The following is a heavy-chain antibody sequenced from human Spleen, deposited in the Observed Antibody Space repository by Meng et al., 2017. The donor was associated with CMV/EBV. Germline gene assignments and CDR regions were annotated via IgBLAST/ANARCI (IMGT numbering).Heavy chain of an antibody. Sequence: GESLKISCAASGFTFSNSDMNWVRQAPGKGLEWVASISYDGDNRRYADSVKGRFTIYRDDSKNTVSLQMRSLRVEDTAVYYCARNLHPYYYDSSGYYYDYWGQGTLVTVSS. J-gene: IGHJ4*02. V-gene: IGHV3-30-3*01. CDR1: GFTFSNSD. D-gene: IGHD3-22*01. CDR2: ISYDGDNR. CDR3: ARNLHPYYYDSSGYYYDY.